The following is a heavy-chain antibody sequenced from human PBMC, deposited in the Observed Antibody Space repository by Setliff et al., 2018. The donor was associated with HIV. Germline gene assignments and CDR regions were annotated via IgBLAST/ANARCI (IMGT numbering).Heavy chain of an antibody. CDR1: GGSISSDXXS. V-gene: IGHV4-61*09. D-gene: IGHD3-3*01. J-gene: IGHJ4*02. CDR2: IYTSGTT. CDR3: ARGGYYPPFDY. Sequence: SETLSLTCTVSGGSISSDXXSWSWIRQPAGKGLEWIGHIYTSGTTVYNHSLKSRVAISVDTSRNQFSLKLSSVXAADTAVYYRARGGYYPPFDYWGQGSQVTVSS.